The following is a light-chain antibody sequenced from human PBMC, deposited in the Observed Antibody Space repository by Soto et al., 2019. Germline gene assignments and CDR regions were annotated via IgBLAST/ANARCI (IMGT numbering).Light chain of an antibody. V-gene: IGLV2-23*02. Sequence: QSVLTQPASVSGSPGQSITISCTGTSSYVGGYNLVSWYQQHPVKAPKLMISEVSKRPSGISDRCSGSKSCSTASLTISGLQAEDEAAYYCCSYAGTSTHTVFGGGTQRTFL. CDR1: SSYVGGYNL. CDR3: CSYAGTSTHTV. CDR2: EVS. J-gene: IGLJ7*01.